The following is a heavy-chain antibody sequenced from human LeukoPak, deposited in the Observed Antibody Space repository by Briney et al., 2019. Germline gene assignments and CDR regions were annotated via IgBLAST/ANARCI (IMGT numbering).Heavy chain of an antibody. J-gene: IGHJ4*02. CDR1: GFTFSNYW. V-gene: IGHV3-74*01. CDR3: ATLTAYCSSISCHDY. Sequence: GGSLRLSCAASGFTFSNYWMHWVRQDPGKWLVWVSFINPDGSTTNYADSVKGRFTISRDNAKNALYLQMNSLRAEDTAVYYCATLTAYCSSISCHDYWGQGTLVTVSS. D-gene: IGHD2-2*01. CDR2: INPDGSTT.